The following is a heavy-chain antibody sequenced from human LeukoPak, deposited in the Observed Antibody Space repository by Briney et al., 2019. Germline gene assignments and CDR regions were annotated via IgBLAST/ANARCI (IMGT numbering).Heavy chain of an antibody. V-gene: IGHV4-4*09. CDR2: IYTSGST. Sequence: GSLRLSCAASGFTFSSYVLSWVRQAPGKGLEWIGYIYTSGSTNYNPSLKSRVTISVDTSKNHFSLKLSSVTAADTAVYYCARHLYDNSNYVSCWFDPWGQGTLVTVSS. D-gene: IGHD4-11*01. CDR3: ARHLYDNSNYVSCWFDP. J-gene: IGHJ5*02. CDR1: GFTFSSYV.